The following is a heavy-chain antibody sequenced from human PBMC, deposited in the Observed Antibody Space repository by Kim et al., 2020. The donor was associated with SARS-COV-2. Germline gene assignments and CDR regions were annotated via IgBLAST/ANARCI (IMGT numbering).Heavy chain of an antibody. V-gene: IGHV3-23*01. CDR3: AKPCSPKVVPAAMGGDFDY. J-gene: IGHJ4*02. CDR2: ISGSGGST. Sequence: GGSLRLSCAASGFTFSSYAMSWVRQAPGKGLEWVSAISGSGGSTYYADSVKGRFTISRDNSKNTLYLQMNSLRAEDTAVYYCAKPCSPKVVPAAMGGDFDYWGQGTLVTVSS. D-gene: IGHD2-2*01. CDR1: GFTFSSYA.